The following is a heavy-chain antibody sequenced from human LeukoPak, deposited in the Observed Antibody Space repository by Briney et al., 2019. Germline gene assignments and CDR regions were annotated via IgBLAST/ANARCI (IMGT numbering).Heavy chain of an antibody. V-gene: IGHV4-61*02. CDR1: GGSISSGSYY. CDR3: AREQITMIVVSHAFDI. Sequence: SETLSLTCTVSGGSISSGSYYWSWIRQPAGKGLEWIGRIYTSGSTNYNPSLKSRVTISVDTSKNQFSLKLSSVTAADTAVYYCAREQITMIVVSHAFDIWGQGTMVTVSS. CDR2: IYTSGST. J-gene: IGHJ3*02. D-gene: IGHD3-22*01.